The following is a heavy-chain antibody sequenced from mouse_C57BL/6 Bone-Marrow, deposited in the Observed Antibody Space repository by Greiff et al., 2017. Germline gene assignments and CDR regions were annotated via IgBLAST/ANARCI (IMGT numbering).Heavy chain of an antibody. CDR1: GYSITSGYY. CDR2: ISYDGSN. J-gene: IGHJ4*01. D-gene: IGHD2-4*01. V-gene: IGHV3-6*01. Sequence: EVHLVESGPGLVKPSQSLSLTCSVTGYSITSGYYWNWIRQFPGNKLEWMGYISYDGSNNYNPSLKNRISITRDTSKNQFFLKLNSVTTEDTATYYCAIYYDSFYYYAMDYWGQGTSVTVSS. CDR3: AIYYDSFYYYAMDY.